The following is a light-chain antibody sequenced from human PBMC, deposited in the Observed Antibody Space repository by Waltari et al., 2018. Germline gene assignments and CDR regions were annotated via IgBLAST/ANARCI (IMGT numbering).Light chain of an antibody. J-gene: IGKJ2*01. CDR1: QSISNW. Sequence: DIQLTHTPSTLSASVGDRVTITCLPSQSISNWLAWYKQKPGKAPKVLIYKSFSLQSGVPSRFSGSGAETEFTLTISSLQPDDFATYYCQQYNISPYTFGQGTTLEI. CDR2: KSF. CDR3: QQYNISPYT. V-gene: IGKV1-5*03.